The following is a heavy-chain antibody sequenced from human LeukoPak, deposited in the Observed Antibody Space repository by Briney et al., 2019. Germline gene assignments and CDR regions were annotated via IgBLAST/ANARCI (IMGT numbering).Heavy chain of an antibody. CDR3: PTAGLRVVVVVPAATRGHWFGP. CDR1: GYTFTSYA. V-gene: IGHV1-3*01. Sequence: ASVKVSCKASGYTFTSYAMHWVRQAPGQRLEWMGWINDSNSNTKYSQKFQGRVTITRDTTARTAYMELSGLRSKDTAVYSCPTAGLRVVVVVPAATRGHWFGPWGQGTLVTVSS. D-gene: IGHD2-2*01. J-gene: IGHJ5*02. CDR2: INDSNSNT.